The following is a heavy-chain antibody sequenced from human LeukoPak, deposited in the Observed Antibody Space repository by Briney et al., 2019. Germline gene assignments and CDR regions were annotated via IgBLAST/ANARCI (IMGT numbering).Heavy chain of an antibody. V-gene: IGHV4-39*07. CDR3: ASHYGDYDDAFDI. CDR1: GGSISSSSYY. Sequence: SETLSLTCTVSGGSISSSSYYWGWIRQPPGKGLEWIGSIYYSGSTYYNPSLKSRVTISVDTSKNQFSLKLSSVTAADTAVYYCASHYGDYDDAFDIWGQGTMVTVSS. D-gene: IGHD4-17*01. J-gene: IGHJ3*02. CDR2: IYYSGST.